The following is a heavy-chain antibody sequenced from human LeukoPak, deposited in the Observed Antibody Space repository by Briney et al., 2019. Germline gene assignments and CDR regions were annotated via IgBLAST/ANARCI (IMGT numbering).Heavy chain of an antibody. CDR1: GYTFTGYY. CDR2: INPNSGGT. V-gene: IGHV1-2*02. Sequence: ASVKVSCKASGYTFTGYYMHWVRQAPGQGLEWMGWINPNSGGTNYAQKFQGRVTMTRDTSISTAYMELGRLRSDDTAVYYCARGWGYTGHFDYWGQGTLVTVSS. CDR3: ARGWGYTGHFDY. J-gene: IGHJ4*02. D-gene: IGHD2-2*02.